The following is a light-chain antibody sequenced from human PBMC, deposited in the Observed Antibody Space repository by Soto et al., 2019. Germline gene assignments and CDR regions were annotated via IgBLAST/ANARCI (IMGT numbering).Light chain of an antibody. CDR3: HQYSGSPLT. CDR1: QIVSGNY. V-gene: IGKV3-20*01. Sequence: VSRESTRALSLSPGERDTLSSGASQIVSGNYLAWYQQKPGQAPRLLIYGASIRATGIPDRFSGSGSGTDFTLTISRLEPEDFAVDYCHQYSGSPLTFGGGTKVDIK. J-gene: IGKJ4*01. CDR2: GAS.